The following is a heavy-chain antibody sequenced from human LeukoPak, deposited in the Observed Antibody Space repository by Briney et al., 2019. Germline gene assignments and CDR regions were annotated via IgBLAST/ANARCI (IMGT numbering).Heavy chain of an antibody. CDR3: ARDSSTVTTRHFDY. CDR2: IYYSGST. Sequence: SETLSLTCTVSGGSISSYYWSWIRQPPGKGLEWIGYIYYSGSTNYNPSLKSRVTISVDSSKNQFSLKLNSVTAADTAVYYCARDSSTVTTRHFDYWGQGTLVTVSS. CDR1: GGSISSYY. D-gene: IGHD4-17*01. J-gene: IGHJ4*02. V-gene: IGHV4-59*01.